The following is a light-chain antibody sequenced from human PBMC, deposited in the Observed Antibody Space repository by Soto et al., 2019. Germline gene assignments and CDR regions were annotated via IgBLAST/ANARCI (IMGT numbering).Light chain of an antibody. Sequence: DIQLSQSPSTLPASVGDRVTITCRASQSIGTCLAWYQQNPGNAPNRLNSDASILESGVPSRFGGSGSGTEFTLSISSLQPDDFATYYSQQCYWHWTFGQGTRVDIK. CDR1: QSIGTC. CDR3: QQCYWHWT. V-gene: IGKV1-5*01. CDR2: DAS. J-gene: IGKJ1*01.